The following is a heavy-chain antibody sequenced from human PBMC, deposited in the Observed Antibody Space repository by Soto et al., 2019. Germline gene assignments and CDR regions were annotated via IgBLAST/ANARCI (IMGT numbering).Heavy chain of an antibody. D-gene: IGHD3-22*01. V-gene: IGHV1-69*13. J-gene: IGHJ6*01. CDR3: ARAPLVVVITVYYYCMDF. CDR1: GGTLSSYA. CDR2: IIPIFGTA. Sequence: AVTVSCTASGGTLSSYAISWVRQAPGQGLEWMGGIIPIFGTANYAQKFQGRVTITADESTSTAYMELSSLRSEDTAVYYCARAPLVVVITVYYYCMDFWGQGPTVTV.